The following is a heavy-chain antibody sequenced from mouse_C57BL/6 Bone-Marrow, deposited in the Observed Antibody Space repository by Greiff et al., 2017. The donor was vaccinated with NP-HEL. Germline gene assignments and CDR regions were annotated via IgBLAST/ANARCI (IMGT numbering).Heavy chain of an antibody. Sequence: QVQLQQPGAELVKPGASVKLSCKASGYTFTSYWMRWVKQRPGQGLEWIGEIDPSDSYTNYNQKFKGKATLTVDTSSSTAYMQLSSLTSEDSAVYYCARIYGGYFDVWGTGTTVTVSS. CDR3: ARIYGGYFDV. CDR2: IDPSDSYT. D-gene: IGHD1-1*01. J-gene: IGHJ1*03. CDR1: GYTFTSYW. V-gene: IGHV1-50*01.